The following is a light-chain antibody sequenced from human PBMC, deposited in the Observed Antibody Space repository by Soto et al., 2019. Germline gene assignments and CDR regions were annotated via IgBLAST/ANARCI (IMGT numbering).Light chain of an antibody. CDR3: QQRSNWVYT. J-gene: IGKJ2*01. V-gene: IGKV3-11*01. CDR2: DAS. Sequence: EIVLTQSPATLSLSPGERATLSCRAGQSVSGSLAWYQQKPGQAPRLLIYDASNRATGIPARFSGSGSGTDFTLTISSLEPEDFALYYCQQRSNWVYTFGQGTKLEIK. CDR1: QSVSGS.